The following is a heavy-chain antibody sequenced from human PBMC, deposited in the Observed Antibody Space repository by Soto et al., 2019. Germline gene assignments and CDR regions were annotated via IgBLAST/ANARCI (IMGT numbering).Heavy chain of an antibody. D-gene: IGHD6-13*01. J-gene: IGHJ5*02. CDR2: ISAYNANT. CDR3: ARRVAAAGTSCFDI. V-gene: IGHV1-18*04. CDR1: GYTFTSYG. Sequence: DSVKVSCTASGYTFTSYGISWVRQAPGQGLEWMGWISAYNANTNYAQPLKGRVTMTTDTATSTAYMELRSLRTDDTAVYYYARRVAAAGTSCFDIWGQGTLVTVSS.